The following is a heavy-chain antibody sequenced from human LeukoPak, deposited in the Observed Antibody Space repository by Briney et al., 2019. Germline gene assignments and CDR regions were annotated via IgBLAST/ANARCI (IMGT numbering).Heavy chain of an antibody. CDR2: ISASGGNR. CDR3: AEDRIAVDGTDRFEYFDY. V-gene: IGHV3-23*01. D-gene: IGHD6-19*01. Sequence: PGGSLRLSCAASGFTFSSYAMSWVRQAPGKGLEWVTAISASGGNRYYADSVKGRFTIPRDNTKNTLYLQLNGLRAEDTAVYYCAEDRIAVDGTDRFEYFDYWGQGTLVTVSS. CDR1: GFTFSSYA. J-gene: IGHJ4*02.